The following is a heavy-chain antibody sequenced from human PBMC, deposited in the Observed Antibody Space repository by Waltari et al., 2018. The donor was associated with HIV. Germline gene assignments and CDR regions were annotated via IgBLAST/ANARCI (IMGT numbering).Heavy chain of an antibody. CDR1: GGSFSGYY. Sequence: QVHLPQWGSGLLKPSGTLSLTCAVYGGSFSGYYWTWIRQSPGRGLEWMGEIDHTGTSAYMPSLKGRVTMSVDTSKNQFSLTLKSVTAADTAVYYCVRGFGNYGFYFDYWGQGKLVSVSS. CDR3: VRGFGNYGFYFDY. V-gene: IGHV4-34*02. D-gene: IGHD3-16*01. CDR2: IDHTGTS. J-gene: IGHJ4*02.